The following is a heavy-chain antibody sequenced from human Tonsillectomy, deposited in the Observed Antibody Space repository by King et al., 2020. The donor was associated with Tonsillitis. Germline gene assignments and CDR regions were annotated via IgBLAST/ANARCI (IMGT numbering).Heavy chain of an antibody. CDR1: GGSIRSYY. Sequence: VQLQESGPGLVKPSETLSLTCTVSGGSIRSYYWSWIRQPPGQGLEWIGYIYYSGSTNYNPSLKSRVTISIDTSKNQFSLKLSPVTAADTAVYFCARHYPGGGGGYDYYFDFWGQGTLVTVSS. CDR3: ARHYPGGGGGYDYYFDF. V-gene: IGHV4-59*08. J-gene: IGHJ4*02. CDR2: IYYSGST. D-gene: IGHD5-12*01.